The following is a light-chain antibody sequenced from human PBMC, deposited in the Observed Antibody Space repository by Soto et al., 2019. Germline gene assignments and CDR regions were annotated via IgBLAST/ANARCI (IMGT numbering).Light chain of an antibody. J-gene: IGLJ2*01. V-gene: IGLV1-44*01. CDR2: SDN. CDR3: AAWDDSLRGRV. CDR1: SSNIGSNP. Sequence: QAVVTQPPSASGTPGQRVTISCSGSSSNIGSNPVSWYQQLPGTAPKSLIYSDNQRPSGVPDRIPGSRSGTSASLAISGLQSEDEAEYYCAAWDDSLRGRVFGGGTKLTVL.